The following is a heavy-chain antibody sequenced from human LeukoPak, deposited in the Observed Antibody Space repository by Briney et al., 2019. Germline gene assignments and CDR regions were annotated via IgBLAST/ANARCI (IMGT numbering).Heavy chain of an antibody. J-gene: IGHJ4*02. D-gene: IGHD2-15*01. Sequence: SETLSLTCTVSGGSISSSSYCWGWIRQPPGKGLEWIGSIYYSGSTYYNPSLKSRVTISVDTSKNQFSLKLSSVTAADTAVYYCARCSGGSCSYDYWGQGTLVTVSS. CDR1: GGSISSSSYC. CDR3: ARCSGGSCSYDY. V-gene: IGHV4-39*01. CDR2: IYYSGST.